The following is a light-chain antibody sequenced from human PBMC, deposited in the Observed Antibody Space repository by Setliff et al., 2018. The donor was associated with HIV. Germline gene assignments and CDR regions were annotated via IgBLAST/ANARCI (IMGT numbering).Light chain of an antibody. CDR2: DVS. Sequence: ALAQPASVSGSPGQSITISCTGTSSDVGGYNYVSWYQQHPGKAPKLMIYDVSKRPSGVSNRFSGSKSGNTASLTISGLQVEDEADYYCSSYTTSSTLYVFGPGTKVTVL. J-gene: IGLJ1*01. CDR3: SSYTTSSTLYV. V-gene: IGLV2-14*01. CDR1: SSDVGGYNY.